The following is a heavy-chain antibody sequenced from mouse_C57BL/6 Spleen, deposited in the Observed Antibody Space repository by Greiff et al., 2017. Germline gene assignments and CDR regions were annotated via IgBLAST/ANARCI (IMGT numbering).Heavy chain of an antibody. CDR1: GYTFTSYW. Sequence: QVQLQQPGAELVRPGTSVKLSCKASGYTFTSYWMHWVKQRPGQGLEWIGVIDPSDSYTNYNQKFKGKATLTVDTSSSTAYMQLSSLTSEDSAVYYCASGNYDGPYYFDYWGQGTTLTVSS. J-gene: IGHJ2*01. CDR2: IDPSDSYT. CDR3: ASGNYDGPYYFDY. V-gene: IGHV1-59*01. D-gene: IGHD2-4*01.